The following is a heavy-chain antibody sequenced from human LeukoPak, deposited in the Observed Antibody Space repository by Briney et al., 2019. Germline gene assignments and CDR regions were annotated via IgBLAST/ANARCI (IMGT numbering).Heavy chain of an antibody. CDR1: GFTFSSYA. Sequence: GGSLRLSCAASGFTFSSYAMSWVRQAPGKGLEWVSAISGSGSSTYYADSVKGRFTISRDNSKNTLYLQMNSLRAEDTAVYYCAKDKGWGYSAYDCYGMDIWGQGTTVTVSS. V-gene: IGHV3-23*01. D-gene: IGHD1-26*01. CDR3: AKDKGWGYSAYDCYGMDI. CDR2: ISGSGSST. J-gene: IGHJ6*02.